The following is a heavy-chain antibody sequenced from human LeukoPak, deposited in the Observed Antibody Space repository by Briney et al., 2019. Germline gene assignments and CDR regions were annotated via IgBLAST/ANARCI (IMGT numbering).Heavy chain of an antibody. CDR2: ISGSGGST. Sequence: GGSLRLSCAASGFTSSDYDMSWVRQAPGKGLEWVSAISGSGGSTYYADSVKGRFTISRDNSKNTLYLQMNSLRAEDTAVYYCAKDRRAGSYDYWGQGTLVTVSS. CDR1: GFTSSDYD. J-gene: IGHJ4*02. CDR3: AKDRRAGSYDY. D-gene: IGHD3-10*01. V-gene: IGHV3-23*01.